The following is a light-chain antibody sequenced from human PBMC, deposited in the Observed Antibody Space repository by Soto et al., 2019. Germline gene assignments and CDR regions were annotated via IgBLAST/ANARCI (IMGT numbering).Light chain of an antibody. Sequence: QSVLTQPASVSGSPGQSITISCTGTSSDVGGYNYVSWYQQHPGKAPKLMIYKVSNRPSGVSNRFSGSKSGNTASLTISGLQAEDEADYYCSSYTSSSTLVVFGTGTKLTVL. J-gene: IGLJ1*01. CDR1: SSDVGGYNY. CDR3: SSYTSSSTLVV. V-gene: IGLV2-14*01. CDR2: KVS.